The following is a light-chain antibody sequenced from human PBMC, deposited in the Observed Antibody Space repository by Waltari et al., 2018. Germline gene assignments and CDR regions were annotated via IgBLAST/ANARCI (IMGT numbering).Light chain of an antibody. CDR1: QNLLYNSDNKNY. Sequence: DIVMTQSPDSLAVSLGERVPINCSSSQNLLYNSDNKNYLAWFQQKPGQPPKLLIYWASTRESGVPDRFSGSGSGTEFTLTISSLQAADVAVYYCQQCYSTPYTFGQGTKLEIK. V-gene: IGKV4-1*01. J-gene: IGKJ2*01. CDR2: WAS. CDR3: QQCYSTPYT.